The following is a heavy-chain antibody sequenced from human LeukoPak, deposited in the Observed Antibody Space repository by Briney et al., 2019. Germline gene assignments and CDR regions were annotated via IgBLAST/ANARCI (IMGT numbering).Heavy chain of an antibody. J-gene: IGHJ4*02. V-gene: IGHV3-23*01. CDR2: ISGSGGST. CDR1: GITFSNSA. CDR3: AKDKWVSSSSRKLDY. Sequence: GGSLRLSCVPSGITFSNSAMSWVRQTPGKGLEWVSAISGSGGSTCYADSVKSRFTISRDKSKNTLYLQMNSLRAEDTAVYYCAKDKWVSSSSRKLDYWGQGTLVTVSS. D-gene: IGHD6-6*01.